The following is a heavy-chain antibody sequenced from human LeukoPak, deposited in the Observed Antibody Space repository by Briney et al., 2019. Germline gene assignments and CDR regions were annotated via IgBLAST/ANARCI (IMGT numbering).Heavy chain of an antibody. Sequence: GASVKVSCKASGYTFTNYYMHWVRQAPGQGLEWMGRIIPILGIANYAQKFQGRVTITADKSTSTAYMELSSLRSEDTAVYYCASAVSSGWGGEWGQGTLVTVSS. CDR3: ASAVSSGWGGE. D-gene: IGHD6-19*01. J-gene: IGHJ4*02. CDR1: GYTFTNYY. CDR2: IIPILGIA. V-gene: IGHV1-69*02.